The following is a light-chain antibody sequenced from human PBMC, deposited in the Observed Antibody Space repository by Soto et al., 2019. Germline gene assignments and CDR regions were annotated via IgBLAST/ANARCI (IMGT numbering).Light chain of an antibody. CDR2: SNY. CDR1: DSNIGAGYD. V-gene: IGLV1-40*01. CDR3: QSYDTRLGDWV. Sequence: QSVLTQPPSVSGAPGQTVTISCSGSDSNIGAGYDLHWYQQLPGTPPKLLIHSNYLRASGVPDRFSASKSVTSGSLVIIGLQAADEADYYCQSYDTRLGDWVFGGGTKLTVL. J-gene: IGLJ3*02.